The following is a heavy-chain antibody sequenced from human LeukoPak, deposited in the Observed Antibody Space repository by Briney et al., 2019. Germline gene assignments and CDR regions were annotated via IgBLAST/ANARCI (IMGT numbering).Heavy chain of an antibody. CDR1: GFTFSSYW. CDR3: ASTGGVTIFGVVRNY. CDR2: IKQDGSEK. Sequence: GGSLRLSCAASGFTFSSYWMSWVRQAPGKGLEWVANIKQDGSEKYYVDSVKGRFTISRDNAKNSLYLQMNSLRAEDTAVYYCASTGGVTIFGVVRNYWGQGTPVTVSS. J-gene: IGHJ4*02. V-gene: IGHV3-7*01. D-gene: IGHD3-3*01.